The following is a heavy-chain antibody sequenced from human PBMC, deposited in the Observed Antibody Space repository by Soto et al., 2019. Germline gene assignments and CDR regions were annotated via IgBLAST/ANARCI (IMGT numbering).Heavy chain of an antibody. CDR1: GYSFTSYW. J-gene: IGHJ6*02. CDR2: IDPSDSYT. Sequence: GESLKISCKGSGYSFTSYWISWVRQMPGKGLEWMGRIDPSDSYTNYSPSFQGHVTISADKSISTAYLQWSGLKASDTAMYYCASWDDCSSTSCSNYYYGMDVWGQGTTVTVSS. D-gene: IGHD2-2*01. V-gene: IGHV5-10-1*01. CDR3: ASWDDCSSTSCSNYYYGMDV.